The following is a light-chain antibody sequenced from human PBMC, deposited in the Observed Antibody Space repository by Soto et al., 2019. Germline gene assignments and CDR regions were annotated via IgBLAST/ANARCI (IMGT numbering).Light chain of an antibody. J-gene: IGKJ2*01. V-gene: IGKV3-20*01. CDR2: GAS. Sequence: EIVLTQSPGTLSLSPGERATLSCRASQSVTSSYLAWYQQKPGQAPRLRIYGASSMATGIPDRFGGSGSGTEFTLTISRHEPEEFAVYYCEQYGGSPYTFGQMNKLEI. CDR1: QSVTSSY. CDR3: EQYGGSPYT.